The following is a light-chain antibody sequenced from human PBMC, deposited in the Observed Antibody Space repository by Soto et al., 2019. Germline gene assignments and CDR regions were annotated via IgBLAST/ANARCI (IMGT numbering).Light chain of an antibody. CDR1: QSVSNNY. CDR3: HPRSEWLST. V-gene: IGKV3D-20*02. CDR2: GAS. J-gene: IGKJ5*01. Sequence: EIEMPQAPGTRSLSPGEGATLSYRASQSVSNNYLAWYQQKPGQAPRLLIYGASNRATGIPDRFSGSGSGTDLTLTISGIEAEEAALLYRHPRSEWLSTVGPGTRLEIK.